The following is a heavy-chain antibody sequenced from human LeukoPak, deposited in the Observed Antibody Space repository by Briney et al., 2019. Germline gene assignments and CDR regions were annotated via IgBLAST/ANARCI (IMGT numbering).Heavy chain of an antibody. D-gene: IGHD6-13*01. V-gene: IGHV4-39*07. CDR2: IYYSGST. CDR3: ARWSSSWYYFDY. J-gene: IGHJ4*02. Sequence: PSETLSLTCTVSGGSISSSSYYWGWIRQPPGKGLEWIGSIYYSGSTYYNPSLKSRVTISVDTSKNQFSLKLSSVTAADTVVYYCARWSSSWYYFDYWGQGTLVTVSS. CDR1: GGSISSSSYY.